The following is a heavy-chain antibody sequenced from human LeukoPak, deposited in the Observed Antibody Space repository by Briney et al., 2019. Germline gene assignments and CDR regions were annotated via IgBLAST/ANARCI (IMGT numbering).Heavy chain of an antibody. V-gene: IGHV4-59*01. CDR2: IYYSGST. J-gene: IGHJ4*02. CDR3: ARSGWGYFDY. D-gene: IGHD6-19*01. CDR1: GGSISSYY. Sequence: SETLSLTCTVSGGSISSYYWSWIRQPPGKGLEWIGYIYYSGSTNYNPSLKSRVTISVDTSKNQFSLKLSPVTAADTAVYYCARSGWGYFDYWGQGTLITVSS.